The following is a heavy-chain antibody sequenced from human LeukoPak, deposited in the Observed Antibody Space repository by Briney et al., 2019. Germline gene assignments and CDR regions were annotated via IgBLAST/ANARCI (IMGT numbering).Heavy chain of an antibody. CDR1: GFTFRNYG. CDR2: ISSTSSNI. V-gene: IGHV3-48*04. CDR3: ARGGAARPDY. D-gene: IGHD6-6*01. Sequence: PGRSLRLSCAASGFTFRNYGMNWVRQAPGKGLEWVSYISSTSSNIAYADSVKGRVTISRDNVRNSLYLQINSLRVEDTSVYYCARGGAARPDYWGQGTLVTVSS. J-gene: IGHJ4*02.